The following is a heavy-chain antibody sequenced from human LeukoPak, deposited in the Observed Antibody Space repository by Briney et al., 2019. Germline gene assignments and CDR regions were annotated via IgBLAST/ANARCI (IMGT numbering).Heavy chain of an antibody. CDR2: IYYSGTT. J-gene: IGHJ4*02. CDR1: GGSMSGYY. V-gene: IGHV4-59*01. CDR3: ARQGRSGIWYIDY. D-gene: IGHD3-10*01. Sequence: SETLSLTCAVSGGSMSGYYWSWIRQPPGKGLEWIGYIYYSGTTKYNPSLQSRVTFSVDTSKNQFSLKLRSVSAADAAVYYCARQGRSGIWYIDYWGQGTLVTVSS.